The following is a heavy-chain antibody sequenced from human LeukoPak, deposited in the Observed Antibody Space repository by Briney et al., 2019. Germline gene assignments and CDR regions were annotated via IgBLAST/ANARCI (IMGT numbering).Heavy chain of an antibody. V-gene: IGHV3-73*01. CDR1: GFTFSGSA. Sequence: QTGGSLKLSCAASGFTFSGSAMHWVRQASGKGLEWVGRIRSKANNYATAYAASVTGRFTISRDDSKNTAYLQMNRLKTEDTAVYYCTFGSGSSHWGQGTLVTASS. D-gene: IGHD3-10*01. J-gene: IGHJ1*01. CDR3: TFGSGSSH. CDR2: IRSKANNYAT.